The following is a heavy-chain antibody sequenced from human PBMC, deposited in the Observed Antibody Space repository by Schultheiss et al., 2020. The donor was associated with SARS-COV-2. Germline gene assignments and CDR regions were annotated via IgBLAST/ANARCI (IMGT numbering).Heavy chain of an antibody. V-gene: IGHV3-74*01. Sequence: GGSLRLSCAASGFTFSSYAMSWVRQAPGKGLVWVSRINSDGSNINYADFVKGRFSISRDNSKNTLYLQMNSLRAEDTAVYYCARDSRGYGDYAEPPGDYYYYGMDVWGQGTTVTVSS. CDR2: INSDGSNI. CDR1: GFTFSSYA. CDR3: ARDSRGYGDYAEPPGDYYYYGMDV. D-gene: IGHD4-17*01. J-gene: IGHJ6*02.